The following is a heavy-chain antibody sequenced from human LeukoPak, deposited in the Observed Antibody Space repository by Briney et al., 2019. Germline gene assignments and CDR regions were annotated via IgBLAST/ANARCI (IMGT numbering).Heavy chain of an antibody. CDR2: MNPNSGNT. D-gene: IGHD3-3*01. CDR3: ARAGGNSYYDFWSGHYTPPYYYYMDV. Sequence: ASVKVSYKASGYTFTSYDINWVRQATGQGLEWMGWMNPNSGNTGYAQKFQGRVTITRNTSISTAYMELSSLRSEDTAVYYCARAGGNSYYDFWSGHYTPPYYYYMDVWGKGTTVTVSS. CDR1: GYTFTSYD. V-gene: IGHV1-8*03. J-gene: IGHJ6*03.